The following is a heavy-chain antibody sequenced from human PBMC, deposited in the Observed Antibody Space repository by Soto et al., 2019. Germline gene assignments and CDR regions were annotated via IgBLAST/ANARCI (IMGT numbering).Heavy chain of an antibody. CDR3: ARVVGDDSSGYLDY. J-gene: IGHJ4*02. V-gene: IGHV4-59*01. D-gene: IGHD3-22*01. CDR1: GGSISSYY. CDR2: IYYSGST. Sequence: SETLSLTCTVSGGSISSYYWSWIRQPPGKGLEWVGYIYYSGSTNYNPSLKSRVTISVDTSKNQFSLKLSSVTAADTAVYYCARVVGDDSSGYLDYWGQGTLVTVSS.